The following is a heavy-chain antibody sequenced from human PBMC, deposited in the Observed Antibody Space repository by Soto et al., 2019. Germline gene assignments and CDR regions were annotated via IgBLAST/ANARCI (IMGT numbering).Heavy chain of an antibody. V-gene: IGHV3-72*01. J-gene: IGHJ4*02. CDR2: SRDKPQGYST. CDR3: VRATFFSDSSGYTRYLDY. D-gene: IGHD3-22*01. CDR1: GFTFSSYA. Sequence: GGSLRLSCAVSGFTFSSYAMHWVRQAPGKGLEWVGRSRDKPQGYSTTYAASVKGRFTTSRDESKNSAYLQMNSLKTEDTAVYYCVRATFFSDSSGYTRYLDYWGQGTLVTVSS.